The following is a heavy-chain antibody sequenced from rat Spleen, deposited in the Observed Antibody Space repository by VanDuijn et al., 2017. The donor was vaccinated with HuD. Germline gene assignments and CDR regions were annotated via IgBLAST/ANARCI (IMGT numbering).Heavy chain of an antibody. CDR3: ARSDGTHYYLPFIY. D-gene: IGHD1-12*02. CDR2: INSSGNT. J-gene: IGHJ3*01. V-gene: IGHV3-3*01. CDR1: GYSITSSYR. Sequence: ELQLQESGPGLVKPSQSLSLTCSVTGYSITSSYRWNWIRKFPGNKLEWMGYINSSGNTLYNPSLKSRISITRDTSKNQFFLQVNSVTTEDTATYYCARSDGTHYYLPFIYWGQGALVTVSS.